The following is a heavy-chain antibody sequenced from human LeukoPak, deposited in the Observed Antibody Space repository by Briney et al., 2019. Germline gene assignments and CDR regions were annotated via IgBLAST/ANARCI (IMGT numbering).Heavy chain of an antibody. Sequence: GGSLTLSCAASGFTFSSYAMSWVRQAPGKGLEWVSGISGSGGTTYYAGSVKGRFTIYRENSKNTLYLQMNSLRAEDTAVYYCAKRTVAGTYFDCWGQGTLVTVSS. CDR1: GFTFSSYA. CDR3: AKRTVAGTYFDC. V-gene: IGHV3-23*01. J-gene: IGHJ4*02. D-gene: IGHD6-19*01. CDR2: ISGSGGTT.